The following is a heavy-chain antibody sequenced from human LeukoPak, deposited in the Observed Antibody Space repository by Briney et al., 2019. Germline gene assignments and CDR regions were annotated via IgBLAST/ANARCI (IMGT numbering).Heavy chain of an antibody. J-gene: IGHJ6*03. CDR2: IYTSGST. V-gene: IGHV4-61*02. CDR1: GGSISSGSYY. Sequence: KSSETLSLTCTVSGGSISSGSYYWSCIRQPAGKGLEWIGRIYTSGSTNYNPSLKSRVTISVDTSKNQFSLKLSSVTAADTAVYYCARDSLYYYYYMDVWGKGTTVTVSS. CDR3: ARDSLYYYYYMDV.